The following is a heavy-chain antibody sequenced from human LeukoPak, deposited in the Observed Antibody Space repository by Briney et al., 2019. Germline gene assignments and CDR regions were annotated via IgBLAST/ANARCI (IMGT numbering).Heavy chain of an antibody. Sequence: PGGSLRLSCAASGFTFNDYSMYWVRQAPGKGLEWVSAISGSGGSTYYADSVKGRFTISRDNSKNTLYLQMNSLRAEDTAVYYCVLLWFGTPFDPWGQGTLVTVSS. D-gene: IGHD3-10*01. CDR3: VLLWFGTPFDP. CDR1: GFTFNDYS. CDR2: ISGSGGST. J-gene: IGHJ5*02. V-gene: IGHV3-23*01.